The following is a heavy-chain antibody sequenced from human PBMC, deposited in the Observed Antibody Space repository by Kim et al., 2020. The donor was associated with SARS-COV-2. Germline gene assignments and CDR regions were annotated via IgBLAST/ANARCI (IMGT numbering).Heavy chain of an antibody. D-gene: IGHD2-2*02. J-gene: IGHJ6*02. Sequence: GGSLRLSCAASGFTFSSYAMSWVRQAPGKGLEWVSAISGSGGSTYYADSVKGRFTISRDNSKNTLYLQMNSLRAEDTAVYYCAKDLYCSSTSCYTSGYYYYGMDVWGQGTTVTVSS. V-gene: IGHV3-23*01. CDR3: AKDLYCSSTSCYTSGYYYYGMDV. CDR1: GFTFSSYA. CDR2: ISGSGGST.